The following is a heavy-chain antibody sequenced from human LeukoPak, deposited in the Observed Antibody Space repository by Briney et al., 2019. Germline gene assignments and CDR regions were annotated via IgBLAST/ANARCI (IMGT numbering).Heavy chain of an antibody. D-gene: IGHD2-15*01. CDR2: ISSSSSYI. J-gene: IGHJ4*02. Sequence: GGSLRLSSAASGFTFSSYSMNWVRQAPGKGLEWVSSISSSSSYIYYADSVKGRFTISRDNAKNSLYLQMNSLRAEDTAVYYCARDWGYSPAYYFDYWGQGTLVTVSS. V-gene: IGHV3-21*01. CDR3: ARDWGYSPAYYFDY. CDR1: GFTFSSYS.